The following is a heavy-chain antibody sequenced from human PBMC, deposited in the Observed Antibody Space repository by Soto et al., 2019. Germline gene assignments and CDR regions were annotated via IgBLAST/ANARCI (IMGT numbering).Heavy chain of an antibody. Sequence: GSLRLSCAASGFTFSSYGMHWVRQAPGKGLELVAVISYDGSNKYYSDSVKGRFTISRDNSKNTLYLQMNSLRSEETAVYYCAKDFAGGWNAYYFDXWGQVTLVTVSX. J-gene: IGHJ4*02. V-gene: IGHV3-30*18. CDR2: ISYDGSNK. CDR1: GFTFSSYG. CDR3: AKDFAGGWNAYYFDX. D-gene: IGHD1-1*01.